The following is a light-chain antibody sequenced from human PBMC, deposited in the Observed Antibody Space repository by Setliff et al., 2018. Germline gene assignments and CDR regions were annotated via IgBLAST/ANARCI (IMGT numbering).Light chain of an antibody. V-gene: IGLV3-21*01. J-gene: IGLJ2*01. CDR2: NNR. Sequence: SYELTQPPSVSVAPGKAAIIPCGGDKIGTKTVHWYQQKPGQAPLLVMYNNRDRPSGIPERFSGSNSGNTATLTIRWVESGDEGDYYCQVWDVNTDHVIFGGGTKVTVL. CDR1: KIGTKT. CDR3: QVWDVNTDHVI.